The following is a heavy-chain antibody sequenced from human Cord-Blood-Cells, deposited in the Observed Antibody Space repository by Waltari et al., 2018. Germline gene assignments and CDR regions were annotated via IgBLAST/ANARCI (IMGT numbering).Heavy chain of an antibody. Sequence: QVQLQQWGAGLLKPSETLSLTCAVYGGSFSGYYWSWIRQPPGKGLEWIGEIKHSGSTNYNAALKGRVTRSVDTSKTQFSLKLSSVTAADTAVYYCARHGMAPNWFDPWGQGTLVTVSS. J-gene: IGHJ5*02. CDR1: GGSFSGYY. D-gene: IGHD1-26*01. V-gene: IGHV4-34*01. CDR3: ARHGMAPNWFDP. CDR2: IKHSGST.